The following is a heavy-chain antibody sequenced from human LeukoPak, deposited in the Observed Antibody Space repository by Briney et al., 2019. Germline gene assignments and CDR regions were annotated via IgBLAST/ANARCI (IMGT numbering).Heavy chain of an antibody. D-gene: IGHD1-26*01. CDR3: ARRRDLYSGSYYPFDY. J-gene: IGHJ4*02. V-gene: IGHV5-51*01. Sequence: GESLKISCKGSGYSFTNEWIGWVRKMPGKGVKWMGIIYPGDSDARYSPYFQGQVTISADKSISTAYLQWSSLKASDTAMYYCARRRDLYSGSYYPFDYWGQGTLVTVSS. CDR1: GYSFTNEW. CDR2: IYPGDSDA.